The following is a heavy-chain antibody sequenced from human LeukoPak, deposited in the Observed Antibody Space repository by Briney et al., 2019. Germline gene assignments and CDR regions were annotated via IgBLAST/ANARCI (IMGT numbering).Heavy chain of an antibody. CDR2: INPNSGGT. Sequence: EASVKVSCKASGYTFTGYYMHWVRQAPGQGLEWMGWINPNSGGTNYAQKFQGRLTMTRDTSISTAYMELSRLRSDDTAVYYCAREYYDSSGYYYQTQGFDYWGQGTLVTVSS. V-gene: IGHV1-2*02. CDR3: AREYYDSSGYYYQTQGFDY. D-gene: IGHD3-22*01. J-gene: IGHJ4*02. CDR1: GYTFTGYY.